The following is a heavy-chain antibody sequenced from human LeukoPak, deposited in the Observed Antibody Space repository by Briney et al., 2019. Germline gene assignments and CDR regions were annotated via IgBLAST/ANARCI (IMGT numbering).Heavy chain of an antibody. V-gene: IGHV4-59*01. D-gene: IGHD2-15*01. CDR2: IYYSGST. CDR1: DGSIRSYY. J-gene: IGHJ5*02. Sequence: SETLSLTCTVSDGSIRSYYWSLIRQPPGKGLEWIGYIYYSGSTNYNPSLKSRVTIPVDTSKNQFSLKLSSVTAADAAVYYCAGTPNCRGGTCYSRWFDPWGQGTLVTVSS. CDR3: AGTPNCRGGTCYSRWFDP.